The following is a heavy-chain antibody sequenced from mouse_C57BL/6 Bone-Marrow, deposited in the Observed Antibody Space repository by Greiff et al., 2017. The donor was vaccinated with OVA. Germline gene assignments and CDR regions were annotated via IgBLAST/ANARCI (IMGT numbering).Heavy chain of an antibody. V-gene: IGHV5-12*01. D-gene: IGHD2-3*01. CDR3: ARRDDGYYYWYFDV. J-gene: IGHJ1*03. Sequence: EVKLVESGGGLVQPGGSLKLSCAASGFTFSDYYMYWVRQTPEKRLEWVAYISNGGGSTYYPAPVKGRFTISRDNAKNTLYLQMSRLKSVDTAMYYSARRDDGYYYWYFDVWGTGTTVTVSS. CDR1: GFTFSDYY. CDR2: ISNGGGST.